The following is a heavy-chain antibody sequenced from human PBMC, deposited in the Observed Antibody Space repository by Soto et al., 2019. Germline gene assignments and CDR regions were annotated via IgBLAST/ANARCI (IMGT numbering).Heavy chain of an antibody. J-gene: IGHJ5*02. Sequence: SETLSLTCTVSGGSISSYYWSWIRQPPGKGLEWIGYIYYSGSTNYNPSLKSRVTISVDTSKNQFSLKLSSVTAADTAVYYCARRLPSGIAARPGWFDPWGQGTLVAVSS. CDR3: ARRLPSGIAARPGWFDP. CDR2: IYYSGST. CDR1: GGSISSYY. D-gene: IGHD6-6*01. V-gene: IGHV4-59*01.